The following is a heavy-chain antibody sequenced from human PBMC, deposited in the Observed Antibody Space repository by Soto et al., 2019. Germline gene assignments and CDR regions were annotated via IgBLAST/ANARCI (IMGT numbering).Heavy chain of an antibody. CDR1: GYTFTGYY. V-gene: IGHV1-2*04. J-gene: IGHJ4*02. Sequence: QVQLVQSGAEVKKPGASVKVSCKASGYTFTGYYMHWVRQAPGQGLEWMGWINPNSGGTNYAQKLQGWVRMTMDKSVSTAYMELSRVRSDDTAVYYCARANCGGDCYSGVDHWGPGTLVTGSS. D-gene: IGHD2-21*02. CDR2: INPNSGGT. CDR3: ARANCGGDCYSGVDH.